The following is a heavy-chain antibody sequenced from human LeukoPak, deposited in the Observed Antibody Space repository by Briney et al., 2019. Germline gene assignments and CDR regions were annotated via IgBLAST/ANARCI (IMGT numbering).Heavy chain of an antibody. Sequence: PGGSLRLSGKGSGYTFASYWIAWMRQMPGNGLEWMGIIYPGDSDTRYSPSFQGQVTISADKSINTAYLQWSSLKASDTAMYYCARQIADSSGPIDYWGQGALVTVSS. J-gene: IGHJ4*02. V-gene: IGHV5-51*01. CDR2: IYPGDSDT. CDR1: GYTFASYW. D-gene: IGHD6-19*01. CDR3: ARQIADSSGPIDY.